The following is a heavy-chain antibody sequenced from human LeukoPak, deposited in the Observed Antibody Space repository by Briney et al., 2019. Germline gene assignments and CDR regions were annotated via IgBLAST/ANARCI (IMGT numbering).Heavy chain of an antibody. D-gene: IGHD3-10*01. V-gene: IGHV1-69*01. Sequence: SVKVSCKASGGTFSSYAISWVRQAPGQGLEWMGGIIPIFGTANYAQKFQGRVTITADESTSTAYMALSSLRSEDTAVYYCARATYYYGSGSFPPIDYWGQGTLVTVSS. J-gene: IGHJ4*02. CDR2: IIPIFGTA. CDR1: GGTFSSYA. CDR3: ARATYYYGSGSFPPIDY.